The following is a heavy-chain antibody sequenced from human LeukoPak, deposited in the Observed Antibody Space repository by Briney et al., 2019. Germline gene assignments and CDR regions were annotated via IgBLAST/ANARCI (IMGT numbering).Heavy chain of an antibody. J-gene: IGHJ4*02. D-gene: IGHD3-3*01. CDR3: ASIWSGYYSSIDY. Sequence: KPSETLSLTCTVSGYSISSGYYWGWIRQPPGKGLEWIGSIYHSGSTYYNPSLKSRVTISVDTSKNQFSLKLSSVTAADTAVYYCASIWSGYYSSIDYWGQGTLVTVSS. CDR2: IYHSGST. V-gene: IGHV4-38-2*02. CDR1: GYSISSGYY.